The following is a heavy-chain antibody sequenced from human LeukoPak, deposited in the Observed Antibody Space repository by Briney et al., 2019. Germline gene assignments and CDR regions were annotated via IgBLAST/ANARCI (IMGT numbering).Heavy chain of an antibody. CDR1: GASISTYY. D-gene: IGHD6-13*01. J-gene: IGHJ6*02. Sequence: PSETLSLTCTVSGASISTYYWSWLRQAPGKGLEWIGYIYYDGSTSYNPSLKSRVTISVDTSKNQFSLRLGSVTAADTAVYYCARESRSSWRSYSYYYGMDVWGQGTTVTVSS. CDR3: ARESRSSWRSYSYYYGMDV. V-gene: IGHV4-59*01. CDR2: IYYDGST.